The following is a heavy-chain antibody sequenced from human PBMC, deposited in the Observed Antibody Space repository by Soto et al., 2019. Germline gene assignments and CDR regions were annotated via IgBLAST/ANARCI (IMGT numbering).Heavy chain of an antibody. J-gene: IGHJ6*03. Sequence: ASVKVSCKVSGYTLTELSMHWVRQAPGKGLEWMGGFDPEDGETIYAQKFQGRVTMTEDTSTDTAYMELSSLRSEDTAVYYCATAASMTTGSSPNYWYMDVWGKGTTVTVSS. CDR1: GYTLTELS. CDR3: ATAASMTTGSSPNYWYMDV. V-gene: IGHV1-24*01. D-gene: IGHD4-17*01. CDR2: FDPEDGET.